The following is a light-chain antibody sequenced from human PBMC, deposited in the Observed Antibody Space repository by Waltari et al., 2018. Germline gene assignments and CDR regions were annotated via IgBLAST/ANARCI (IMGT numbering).Light chain of an antibody. J-gene: IGLJ7*01. V-gene: IGLV1-51*02. CDR1: SSNTGNNY. Sequence: QSVLTQPPSVSAAPGQRVTIPCSGGSSNTGNNYLSWYRQFPGTAPNLLLHENRERPSGIPGRFSGSKSGTSATLDITGLQAGDEADYYCGTWDSSLSGAVFGGGTHLTVL. CDR2: ENR. CDR3: GTWDSSLSGAV.